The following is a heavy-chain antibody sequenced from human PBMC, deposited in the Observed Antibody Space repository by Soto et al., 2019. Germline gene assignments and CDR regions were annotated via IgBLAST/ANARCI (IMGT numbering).Heavy chain of an antibody. V-gene: IGHV4-31*03. Sequence: QVQLQESGPGLVKPSQTLSLTCTVSGGSISSGGYYWSWIRQHPGKGLECIGYIYYSGSTYYNPSLKSRVTISVDTSKNQFSLKLSSVTAADTAVYYCARGGYSSSWYNWYFDLWGRGTLVTVSS. J-gene: IGHJ2*01. D-gene: IGHD6-13*01. CDR3: ARGGYSSSWYNWYFDL. CDR1: GGSISSGGYY. CDR2: IYYSGST.